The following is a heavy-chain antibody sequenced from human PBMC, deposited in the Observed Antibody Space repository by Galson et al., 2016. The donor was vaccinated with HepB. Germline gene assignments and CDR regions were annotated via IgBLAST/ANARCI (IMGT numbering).Heavy chain of an antibody. CDR3: AGGSGRYYARSNDFYTYYFDY. J-gene: IGHJ4*02. D-gene: IGHD3-22*01. Sequence: LSLTCSVSGASINTYYWSWIRQPPGKGLEWIAYIYYSGNTHYNPSLKSRVTMSVDTSKNQFSLKLSSVTAADTAVYYCAGGSGRYYARSNDFYTYYFDYWGQGTLVTVSS. CDR2: IYYSGNT. V-gene: IGHV4-59*08. CDR1: GASINTYY.